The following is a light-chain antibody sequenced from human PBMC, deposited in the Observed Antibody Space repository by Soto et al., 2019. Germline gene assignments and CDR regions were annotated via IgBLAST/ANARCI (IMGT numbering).Light chain of an antibody. CDR1: QSVSSN. J-gene: IGKJ2*01. Sequence: EIVMTQSPATLSVSPGERATLPCRASQSVSSNLAWYQQKPGQAPRLLIYGASTRATGIPARFSGSGSGTEFTLTISSLQSEYFAVYYCQQYNNLPQTVGQGTKLEVK. CDR3: QQYNNLPQT. CDR2: GAS. V-gene: IGKV3-15*01.